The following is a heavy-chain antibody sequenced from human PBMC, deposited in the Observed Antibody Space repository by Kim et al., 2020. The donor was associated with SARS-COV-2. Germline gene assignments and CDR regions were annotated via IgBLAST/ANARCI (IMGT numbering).Heavy chain of an antibody. CDR2: IYPGDSDT. Sequence: GESLKISCKGSGYSFTSYWIGWVRQMPGKGLEWMGIIYPGDSDTRYSPSFQGQVTISADKSISTAYLQWSSLKASDTAMYYCARQTRGYSYGHQPAGYYYGMDVWGQGTTVTVSS. CDR3: ARQTRGYSYGHQPAGYYYGMDV. D-gene: IGHD5-18*01. CDR1: GYSFTSYW. V-gene: IGHV5-51*01. J-gene: IGHJ6*02.